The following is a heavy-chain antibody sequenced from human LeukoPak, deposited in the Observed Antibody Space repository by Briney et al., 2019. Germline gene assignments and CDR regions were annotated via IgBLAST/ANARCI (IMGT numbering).Heavy chain of an antibody. J-gene: IGHJ4*02. CDR3: ARGLRWPDF. D-gene: IGHD4-23*01. CDR1: GLTFNIDW. V-gene: IGHV3-7*03. CDR2: IKPDGSAK. Sequence: GGSLRLSCATSGLTFNIDWMNWVRQAPGKGLEWVANIKPDGSAKPYVDSVRGRFTISRDNAKESLFLQMNSLRADDTAVYYCARGLRWPDFWGQGTLVTVSS.